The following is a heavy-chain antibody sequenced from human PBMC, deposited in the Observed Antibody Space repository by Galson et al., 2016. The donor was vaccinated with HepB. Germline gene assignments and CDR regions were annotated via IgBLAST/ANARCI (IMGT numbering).Heavy chain of an antibody. Sequence: SLRLSCAASGFSLNSYVMHWVRQAPGKGLEWAAVVWYDGSKKYYADSVKGRFTISRDISKNMLYLQMNNLRVEDTAVYYCARDEGEYSLFDSWGQGTQVTVSS. D-gene: IGHD5-18*01. CDR3: ARDEGEYSLFDS. CDR2: VWYDGSKK. CDR1: GFSLNSYV. J-gene: IGHJ4*02. V-gene: IGHV3-33*01.